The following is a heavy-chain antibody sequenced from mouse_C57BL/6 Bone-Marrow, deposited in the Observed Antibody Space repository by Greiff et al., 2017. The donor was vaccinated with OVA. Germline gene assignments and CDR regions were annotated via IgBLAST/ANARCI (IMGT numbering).Heavy chain of an antibody. J-gene: IGHJ3*01. CDR2: ISGGGGNT. CDR1: GFTFSSYT. V-gene: IGHV5-9*01. Sequence: DVQLQESGGGLVKPGGSLKLSCAASGFTFSSYTMSWVRQTPEKRLEWVATISGGGGNTYYPDSVKGRFTISRDNAKNTLYLQMSSLRSEDTALYYCARHRWLLPWFAYWGQGTLVTVSA. CDR3: ARHRWLLPWFAY. D-gene: IGHD2-3*01.